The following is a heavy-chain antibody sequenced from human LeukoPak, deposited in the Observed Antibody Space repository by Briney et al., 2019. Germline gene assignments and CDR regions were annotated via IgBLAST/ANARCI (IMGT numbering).Heavy chain of an antibody. CDR3: ARRALRYFDWLSGHFDY. J-gene: IGHJ4*02. D-gene: IGHD3-9*01. V-gene: IGHV4-34*01. Sequence: SETLSLTCAVYGGSFSGYYWSWIRQPPGKGLEWIGEINHSGSTNYNPSLKSRVTISVDTSKNRFSLKLSSVTAADTAVYYCARRALRYFDWLSGHFDYWGQGTLVTVSS. CDR2: INHSGST. CDR1: GGSFSGYY.